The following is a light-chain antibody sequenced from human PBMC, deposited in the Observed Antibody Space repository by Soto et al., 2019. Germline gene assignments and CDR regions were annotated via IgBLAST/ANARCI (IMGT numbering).Light chain of an antibody. CDR1: SSDVGGYNY. Sequence: QSALTQPRSVSGSPGQSVTISCTGTSSDVGGYNYVSWYQQHPGKAPKLMIYEVSKRPSGVPDRFSGSKSGNTASLTVSGLQAEDEADYYCSSYAGSNNSLYVFGTGTKVTLL. V-gene: IGLV2-8*01. CDR3: SSYAGSNNSLYV. J-gene: IGLJ1*01. CDR2: EVS.